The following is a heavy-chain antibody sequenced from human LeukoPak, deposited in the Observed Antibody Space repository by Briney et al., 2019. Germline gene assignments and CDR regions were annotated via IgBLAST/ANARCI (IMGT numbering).Heavy chain of an antibody. J-gene: IGHJ3*02. Sequence: GGSLRLSCAASGFTFSSYAMHWVRQAPGKGLEWVAVISYDGSNKYYADSVKGRFTISRDNSKNTLYLQMNSLRAEDTAVYYCALDSSGYDALDIWGQGTMVTVSS. D-gene: IGHD3-22*01. CDR1: GFTFSSYA. CDR2: ISYDGSNK. CDR3: ALDSSGYDALDI. V-gene: IGHV3-30*04.